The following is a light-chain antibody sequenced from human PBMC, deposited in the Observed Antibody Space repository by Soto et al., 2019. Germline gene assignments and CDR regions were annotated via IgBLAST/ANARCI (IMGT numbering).Light chain of an antibody. CDR2: GAS. V-gene: IGKV3-15*01. J-gene: IGKJ4*01. Sequence: EIVMTQSPATLSVSPGERATLSCRASQSVGRNLAWYQQKPGQAPRLLIYGASTRATGIPARFSGSGSGTDFTLTISGLQSEDFAIYSCQQYNHWPPLTFGGGTKVEIK. CDR3: QQYNHWPPLT. CDR1: QSVGRN.